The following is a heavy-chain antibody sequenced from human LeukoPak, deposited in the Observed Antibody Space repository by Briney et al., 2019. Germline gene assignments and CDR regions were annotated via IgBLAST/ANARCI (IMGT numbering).Heavy chain of an antibody. Sequence: ASETLSLTCTVSGYSISSGYYWGWIRQPPGKGLEWIGSIYHSGSTYYNPSLKSRVTISVDTSKNQFSLKLSSVTAADTAVYYCARVYGDYAPFDYWGQGTLVTVSS. V-gene: IGHV4-38-2*02. CDR1: GYSISSGYY. CDR3: ARVYGDYAPFDY. CDR2: IYHSGST. D-gene: IGHD4-17*01. J-gene: IGHJ4*02.